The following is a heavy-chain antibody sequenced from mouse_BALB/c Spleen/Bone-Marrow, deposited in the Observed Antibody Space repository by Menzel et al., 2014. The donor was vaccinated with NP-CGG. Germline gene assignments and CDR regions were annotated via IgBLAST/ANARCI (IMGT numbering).Heavy chain of an antibody. V-gene: IGHV4-1*02. Sequence: DVHLVESGGGLVQPGGSLKLSCAASGFDFSRYWMSWVRQAPGKGLEWIGEINPDSSTINYTPSLKNKFIISRDNAKNTLYLQMSKVRSEDTALYYCARNAYYAMDYWSQGTSVTVSS. CDR3: ARNAYYAMDY. CDR1: GFDFSRYW. CDR2: INPDSSTI. J-gene: IGHJ4*01.